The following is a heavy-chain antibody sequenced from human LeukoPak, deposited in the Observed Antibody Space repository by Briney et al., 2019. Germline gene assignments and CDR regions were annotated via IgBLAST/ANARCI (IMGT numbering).Heavy chain of an antibody. CDR2: ISYDGSNK. CDR3: AKEFTPWIYYGSGRQDY. Sequence: PGGSLRLSCAASGFTFSSYAMHWVRQAPGKGLEWVAVISYDGSNKYYADSVKGRFTISRDNSKNTLYLQMNSLRAEDTAVYYCAKEFTPWIYYGSGRQDYWGQGTLVTVSS. J-gene: IGHJ4*02. CDR1: GFTFSSYA. V-gene: IGHV3-30-3*01. D-gene: IGHD3-10*01.